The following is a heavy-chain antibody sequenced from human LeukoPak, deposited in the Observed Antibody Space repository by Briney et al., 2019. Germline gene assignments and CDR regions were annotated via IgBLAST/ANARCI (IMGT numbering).Heavy chain of an antibody. CDR3: ARDQSDFWSIGYYYMDV. CDR1: GFTFSSYA. D-gene: IGHD3-3*01. V-gene: IGHV3-23*01. Sequence: GGSLRLSCAASGFTFSSYAMSWVRQAPGKGLEWVSVISGSGGNTYYADSVKGRFTISRDYSKNTLYLQMNSLRAEDTAVYYCARDQSDFWSIGYYYMDVWGKGTTVTVSS. CDR2: ISGSGGNT. J-gene: IGHJ6*03.